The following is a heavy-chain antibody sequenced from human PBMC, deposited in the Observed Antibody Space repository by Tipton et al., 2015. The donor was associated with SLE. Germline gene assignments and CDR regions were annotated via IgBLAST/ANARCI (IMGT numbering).Heavy chain of an antibody. D-gene: IGHD1-26*01. CDR1: GESFNGYF. V-gene: IGHV4-34*12. CDR2: IIHSGVT. CDR3: ARDRVVGTTDYYYMDV. J-gene: IGHJ6*03. Sequence: TLSLTCAVYGESFNGYFWTWIRQPPGKGLEWIAEIIHSGVTNYNPSLKSRVTISVDTSKNQFSLKLNSVTAADTAVYFCARDRVVGTTDYYYMDVWGKGTTVTVSS.